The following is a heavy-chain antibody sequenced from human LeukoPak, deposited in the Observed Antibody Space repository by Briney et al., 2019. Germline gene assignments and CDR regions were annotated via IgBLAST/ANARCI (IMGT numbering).Heavy chain of an antibody. D-gene: IGHD3-22*01. CDR2: INPGDSDT. Sequence: GESLKISCKGSGYSFTSYWIGWVRQMRGKGLEWMGIINPGDSDTRYSPSFQGQVTISADKSISTAYLQWSSLKASDTAMYYCARLSYYYDSSGYRTKNYFDYWGQGTLVTVSS. CDR3: ARLSYYYDSSGYRTKNYFDY. V-gene: IGHV5-51*01. J-gene: IGHJ4*02. CDR1: GYSFTSYW.